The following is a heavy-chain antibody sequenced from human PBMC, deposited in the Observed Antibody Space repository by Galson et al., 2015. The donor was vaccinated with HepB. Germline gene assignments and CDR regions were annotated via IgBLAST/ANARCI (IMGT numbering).Heavy chain of an antibody. CDR1: GFTFSNAW. CDR3: TTEYLPKRGYSGYDEDDLADY. D-gene: IGHD5-12*01. V-gene: IGHV3-15*07. Sequence: SLRLSCAASGFTFSNAWMNWVRQAPGKGLEWVGRIKSKTDGGTTDYAAPVKGRFTISRDDSKNTLYLQMNSLKTEDTAVYYCTTEYLPKRGYSGYDEDDLADYWGQGTLVTVSS. CDR2: IKSKTDGGTT. J-gene: IGHJ4*02.